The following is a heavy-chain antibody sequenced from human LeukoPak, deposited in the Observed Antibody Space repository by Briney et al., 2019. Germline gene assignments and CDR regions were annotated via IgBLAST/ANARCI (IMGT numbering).Heavy chain of an antibody. CDR1: GGSISSYY. J-gene: IGHJ6*02. CDR2: IYYSGST. CDR3: ARVDRGYSYYYYGMDV. Sequence: SSETLSLTCTVSGGSISSYYWSWIRQPPGKGLEWIGYIYYSGSTNYNPSLKSRVTISVDTSKNQFSLKLSSVTAADTAVYYCARVDRGYSYYYYGMDVWGQGTTVTVSS. D-gene: IGHD5-18*01. V-gene: IGHV4-59*01.